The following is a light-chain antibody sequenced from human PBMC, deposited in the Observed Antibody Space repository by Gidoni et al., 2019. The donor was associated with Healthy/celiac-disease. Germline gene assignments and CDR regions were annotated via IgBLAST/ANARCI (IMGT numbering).Light chain of an antibody. CDR3: QQYNSSPFT. CDR1: QSISSW. V-gene: IGKV1-5*03. Sequence: DLQMTQSPSTLPASVGDRVTITCRASQSISSWLAWYQQKPGKAPKLLIYKASSLESGVPSRFSGSGSGTEFTLTISSLQPDDFATYYCQQYNSSPFTFGPGTKVDIK. CDR2: KAS. J-gene: IGKJ3*01.